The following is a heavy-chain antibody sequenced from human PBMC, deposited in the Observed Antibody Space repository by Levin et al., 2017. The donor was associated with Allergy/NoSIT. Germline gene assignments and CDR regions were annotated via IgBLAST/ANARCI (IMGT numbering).Heavy chain of an antibody. D-gene: IGHD2-15*01. CDR2: IYYSGYT. Sequence: PSETLSLTCTVSGGSIISDDYYWAWIRQPPGKGLEWIAKIYYSGYTYYNPSLKSRVTISADTSKNQFSLTLRSVTAADTALYYCARRVAAARFDPWGHGTLVTVSS. CDR1: GGSIISDDYY. CDR3: ARRVAAARFDP. J-gene: IGHJ5*02. V-gene: IGHV4-39*01.